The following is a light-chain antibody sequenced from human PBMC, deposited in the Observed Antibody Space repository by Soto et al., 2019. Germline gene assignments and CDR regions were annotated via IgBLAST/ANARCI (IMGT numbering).Light chain of an antibody. CDR2: DAS. CDR1: QSVSSH. J-gene: IGKJ5*01. V-gene: IGKV3-11*01. Sequence: ILIARSSATLCESPGVGATRSFRASQSVSSHLAWYQQKRGQAPRLLTYDASSRASGIPARFSGSGSGTDFTLTIGSLEPEDFAVYYCQEAGIWPLTLGQGTRLEI. CDR3: QEAGIWPLT.